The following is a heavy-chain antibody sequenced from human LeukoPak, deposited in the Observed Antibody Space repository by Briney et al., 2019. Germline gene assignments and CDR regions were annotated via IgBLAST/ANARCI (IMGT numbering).Heavy chain of an antibody. CDR1: GGSFSGYY. V-gene: IGHV4-59*01. CDR3: ARATAVPAAPFWYFDL. D-gene: IGHD2-2*01. J-gene: IGHJ2*01. CDR2: IYYSGST. Sequence: PSETLSLTCAVYGGSFSGYYWSWIRQPPGKGLEWIGYIYYSGSTNYNPSLKSRVTISVDTSKNQFSLKLSSVTAADTAVYYCARATAVPAAPFWYFDLWGRGTLVTVSS.